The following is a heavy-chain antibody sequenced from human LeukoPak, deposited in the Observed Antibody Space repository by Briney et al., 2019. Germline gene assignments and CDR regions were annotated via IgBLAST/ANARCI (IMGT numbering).Heavy chain of an antibody. CDR2: IIPIFGTA. V-gene: IGHV1-69*13. J-gene: IGHJ4*02. Sequence: SVKVSCKASGGTFSSYAISWVRQAPGQGLEWMGGIIPIFGTANYAQKFQGRVTITADESTSTAYMELSSLRSEDTAVYYCSKSLYYYDSSGYYYDYWGQGTLVTVSS. CDR3: SKSLYYYDSSGYYYDY. D-gene: IGHD3-22*01. CDR1: GGTFSSYA.